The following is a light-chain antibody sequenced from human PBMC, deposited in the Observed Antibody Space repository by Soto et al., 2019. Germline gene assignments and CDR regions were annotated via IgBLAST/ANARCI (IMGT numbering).Light chain of an antibody. CDR3: MQALQTRT. CDR2: LGS. V-gene: IGKV2-28*01. CDR1: QSLLHSNGYNY. J-gene: IGKJ1*01. Sequence: DILMTQSPLSLPVTPGDPASISCRSSQSLLHSNGYNYLDWYLQKPGQSPQLLIYLGSNRASGVPDRFSGSGSGTDFTLKISRVEAEDVGVYYCMQALQTRTFGQGTKVDIK.